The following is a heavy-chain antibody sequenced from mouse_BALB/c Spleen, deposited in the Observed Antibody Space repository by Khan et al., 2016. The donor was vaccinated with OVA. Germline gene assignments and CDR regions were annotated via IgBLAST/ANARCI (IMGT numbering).Heavy chain of an antibody. CDR2: INPNNGGT. J-gene: IGHJ3*01. V-gene: IGHV1-18*01. Sequence: VQLQQSGPELVKPGPSMKISCKASGYSFTGYTMNWVKQSHGKNLEWNGLINPNNGGTFYNQKFKAKATLTVDKSSSTAYMELHSLTSEDTAVYYCARGSYGTFAYWGQGTLVTVSA. D-gene: IGHD2-12*01. CDR3: ARGSYGTFAY. CDR1: GYSFTGYT.